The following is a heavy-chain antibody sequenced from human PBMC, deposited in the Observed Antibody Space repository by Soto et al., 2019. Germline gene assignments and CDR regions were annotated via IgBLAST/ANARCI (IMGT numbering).Heavy chain of an antibody. CDR1: GYTFTSYY. V-gene: IGHV1-46*01. CDR2: INPSGGST. Sequence: ASVKVSCKASGYTFTSYYMHWVRQAPGQGLEWMGIINPSGGSTSYAQKFQGRVTMTRDTSTSTVYMELSSLRSEDTAVYYCAKGVPGLAVAGTGYFQHWGQGTLVTVFS. D-gene: IGHD6-19*01. J-gene: IGHJ1*01. CDR3: AKGVPGLAVAGTGYFQH.